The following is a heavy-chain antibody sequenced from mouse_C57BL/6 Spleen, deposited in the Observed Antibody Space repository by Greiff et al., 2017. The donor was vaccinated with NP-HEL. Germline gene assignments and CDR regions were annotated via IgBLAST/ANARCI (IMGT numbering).Heavy chain of an antibody. CDR3: ARGAGSSYVRAMDY. J-gene: IGHJ4*01. D-gene: IGHD1-1*01. CDR1: GYAFTNYL. Sequence: QVQLKESGAELVRPGTSVKVSCKASGYAFTNYLIEWVKQRPGKGLEWIGVINPGSGGTNYNEKFKGKATLTGDKSSSTAYMQLSSLTSEDSAVYFCARGAGSSYVRAMDYWGQGTSVTVSS. V-gene: IGHV1-54*01. CDR2: INPGSGGT.